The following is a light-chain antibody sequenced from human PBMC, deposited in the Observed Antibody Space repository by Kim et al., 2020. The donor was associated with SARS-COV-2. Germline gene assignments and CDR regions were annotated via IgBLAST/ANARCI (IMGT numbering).Light chain of an antibody. CDR2: AAS. CDR1: QDISTY. V-gene: IGKV1-27*01. CDR3: QKCDSAPWT. J-gene: IGKJ1*01. Sequence: ASVGDKVPLLCRAGQDISTYLAGFLLKPEKAPKLLIYAASALQPGVPSRFSGSGSRTDFTLSVTSQQPEDVATYFCQKCDSAPWTFGHGTKGDIK.